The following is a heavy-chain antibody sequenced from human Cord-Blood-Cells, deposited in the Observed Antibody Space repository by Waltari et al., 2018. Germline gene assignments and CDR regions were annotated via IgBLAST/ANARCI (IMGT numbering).Heavy chain of an antibody. Sequence: QVQLVQSGAEVKKPGSSVKVSCKASGGTFSSYAISWVRQAPGQGLEWMGGIIPMLGIANNAQKFQGRVTITADESTSTAYMELSSLRSEDTAVYYCARDRRSSGWYRENAFDIWGQGTMVTVSS. CDR1: GGTFSSYA. J-gene: IGHJ3*02. CDR3: ARDRRSSGWYRENAFDI. V-gene: IGHV1-69*04. D-gene: IGHD6-19*01. CDR2: IIPMLGIA.